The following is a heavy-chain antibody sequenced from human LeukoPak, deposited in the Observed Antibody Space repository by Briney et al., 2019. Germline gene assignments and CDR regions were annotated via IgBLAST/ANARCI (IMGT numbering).Heavy chain of an antibody. CDR3: ARDAAAHYFDY. V-gene: IGHV3-30-3*01. CDR1: GFTFSCCA. CDR2: ISSDENTK. J-gene: IGHJ4*02. Sequence: GGSLRLSCAASGFTFSCCAIHWVRQAPGRGLEWVAVISSDENTKFYADSVKGRFTISRDNSKNTLYLQMNSLRAEDTAVYYCARDAAAHYFDYWGQGTLVTVSS. D-gene: IGHD6-25*01.